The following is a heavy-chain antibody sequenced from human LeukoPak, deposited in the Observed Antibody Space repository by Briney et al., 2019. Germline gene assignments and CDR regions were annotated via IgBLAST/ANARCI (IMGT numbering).Heavy chain of an antibody. Sequence: ASVKVSCKASGYTFTTYYIHWVRQAPGQGLEWMEIINPSDGSTSYAQRFQGRVTMTRDTSTHTVYMELSTLRSDDTAVYYCARGVAAAGPRYYYYYMDVWGKGTTVTVSS. V-gene: IGHV1-46*01. CDR3: ARGVAAAGPRYYYYYMDV. CDR1: GYTFTTYY. J-gene: IGHJ6*03. CDR2: INPSDGST. D-gene: IGHD6-13*01.